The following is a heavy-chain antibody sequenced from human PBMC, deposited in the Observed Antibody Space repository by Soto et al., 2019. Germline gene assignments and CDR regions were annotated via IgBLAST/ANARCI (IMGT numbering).Heavy chain of an antibody. V-gene: IGHV4-59*01. CDR3: ARSGDSSEIDY. D-gene: IGHD3-22*01. CDR2: IYYSGST. CDR1: GGSISSYY. J-gene: IGHJ4*02. Sequence: QVQLQESGPGLVKPSETLSLTCTVSGGSISSYYWSWTRQPPGKGLEWIGYIYYSGSTNYNPSLKSRVPLSVDTPKNQFSLKLSSVTAADTAVYYCARSGDSSEIDYWGQGTLVTVSS.